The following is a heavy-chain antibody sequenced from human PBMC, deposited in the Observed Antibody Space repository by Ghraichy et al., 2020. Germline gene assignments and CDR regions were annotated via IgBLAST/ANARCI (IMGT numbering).Heavy chain of an antibody. Sequence: SETLSLTCAVSGGSISSGGYSWSWIRQPPGKGLEWIGYIYHSGSTYYNPSLKSRVTISVDRSKNQFSLKLSSVTAADTAVYYCARGTKYCSSTSCYDNWFDPWGQGTLVTVSS. D-gene: IGHD2-2*01. CDR1: GGSISSGGYS. CDR3: ARGTKYCSSTSCYDNWFDP. V-gene: IGHV4-30-2*01. CDR2: IYHSGST. J-gene: IGHJ5*02.